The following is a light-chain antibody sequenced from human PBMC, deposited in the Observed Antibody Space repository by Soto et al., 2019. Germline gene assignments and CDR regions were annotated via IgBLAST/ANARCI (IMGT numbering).Light chain of an antibody. CDR1: QSVSSY. CDR3: QQRSNSPLT. CDR2: DAS. Sequence: IVVTQSTATRSLSPEERATLSCRASQSVSSYLDWYQKKPGQAPRLLIYDASNRATGIPARFSGSGSGTDLTITISSIETEDFEVYYCQQRSNSPLTFGGGTKVDIK. J-gene: IGKJ4*01. V-gene: IGKV3-11*01.